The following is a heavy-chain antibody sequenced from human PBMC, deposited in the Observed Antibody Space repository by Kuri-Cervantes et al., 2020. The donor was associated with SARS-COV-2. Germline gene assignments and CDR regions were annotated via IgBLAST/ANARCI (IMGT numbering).Heavy chain of an antibody. J-gene: IGHJ6*03. CDR2: IYYSGST. CDR1: GGSISSYY. Sequence: SETLSLTCTVSGGSISSYYWSWIRQPPGKGLEWIGYIYYSGSTNYNPSLKSRVTISVDTSKNQFSLKLSSVTAADTAVYYCARLDSGYDQHGYYYYYMDVWGKGTTVTVSS. CDR3: ARLDSGYDQHGYYYYYMDV. D-gene: IGHD5-12*01. V-gene: IGHV4-59*01.